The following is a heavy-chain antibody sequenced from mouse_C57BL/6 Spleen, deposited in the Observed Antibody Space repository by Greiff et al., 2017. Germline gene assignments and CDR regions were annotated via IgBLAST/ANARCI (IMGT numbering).Heavy chain of an antibody. J-gene: IGHJ3*01. CDR1: GYTFTDYY. CDR3: ARSQEITTVPPWFAY. Sequence: QVQLQQSGAELVRPGASVKLSCKASGYTFTDYYINWVKQRPGQGLEWIARIYPGSGNTYYTEKFKGKATLTAEKSSSTAYMQLSSLTSEDSAVYFCARSQEITTVPPWFAYWGQGILVTVAA. D-gene: IGHD1-1*01. V-gene: IGHV1-76*01. CDR2: IYPGSGNT.